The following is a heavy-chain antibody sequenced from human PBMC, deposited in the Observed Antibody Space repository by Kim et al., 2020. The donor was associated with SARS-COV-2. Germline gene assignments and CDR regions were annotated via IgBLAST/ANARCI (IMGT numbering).Heavy chain of an antibody. V-gene: IGHV1-18*01. D-gene: IGHD4-17*01. CDR1: GYTFTSYG. CDR2: ITVSNGNT. Sequence: ASVKVSCKASGYTFTSYGITWVRQARGQGLEWMGWITVSNGNTKYAQKFQGIVTMTTDTSTSTAYMELRSLKNDDTALYYCARDLDGDYGWFDPWGQGTLVTVSS. J-gene: IGHJ5*02. CDR3: ARDLDGDYGWFDP.